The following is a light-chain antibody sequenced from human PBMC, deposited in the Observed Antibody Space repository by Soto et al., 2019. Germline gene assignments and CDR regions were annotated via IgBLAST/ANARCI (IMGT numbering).Light chain of an antibody. CDR2: ATS. CDR1: QNIRVY. J-gene: IGKJ4*01. Sequence: DIQMTQSPSSLSASVGDRVTITCRASQNIRVYLNWYQQKPGKAPKPLIYATSTLLSGVPSRFSGSGSGTDFALTISSLQPEDFATYFCQHGYSTPLTFGGGTKVDIK. CDR3: QHGYSTPLT. V-gene: IGKV1-39*01.